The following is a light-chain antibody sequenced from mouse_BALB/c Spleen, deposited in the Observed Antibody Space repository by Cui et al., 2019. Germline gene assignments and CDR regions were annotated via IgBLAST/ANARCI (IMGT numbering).Light chain of an antibody. CDR3: QQWINNPPT. CDR1: SSVSY. V-gene: IGKV4-68*01. CDR2: LTS. J-gene: IGKJ4*01. Sequence: QIVLTQSPALMSASPGEKVTMTCSASSSVSYMYWYQQKPRSSPKPWIYLTSNLASGVPARFSGSGSGTSYSLTISSMEAEDAATYYCQQWINNPPTFGSGTKLEIK.